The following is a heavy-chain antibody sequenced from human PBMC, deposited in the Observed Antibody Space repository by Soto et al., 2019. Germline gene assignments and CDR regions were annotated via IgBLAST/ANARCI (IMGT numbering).Heavy chain of an antibody. V-gene: IGHV1-69*06. Sequence: QVQLVQSGAEVKEPGSSVKVSCKASGGTFSSYAISWVRQAPGQGLEWMGGIIPIFGTANYAQKFQGRVTITADKSTSTAYMELSSLRSEDTAVYYCARWGAGGGSGSYYWFDPWGQGTLVTVSS. CDR3: ARWGAGGGSGSYYWFDP. CDR2: IIPIFGTA. D-gene: IGHD3-10*01. CDR1: GGTFSSYA. J-gene: IGHJ5*02.